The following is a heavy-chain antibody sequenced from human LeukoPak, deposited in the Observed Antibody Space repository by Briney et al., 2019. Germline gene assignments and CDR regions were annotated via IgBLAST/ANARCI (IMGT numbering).Heavy chain of an antibody. J-gene: IGHJ6*03. D-gene: IGHD4-17*01. V-gene: IGHV3-74*01. CDR2: INTDGSST. CDR1: GFTFSSYW. Sequence: GGSLRLSCAASGFTFSSYWMHWVRQAPGKGLVWVSRINTDGSSTSYADSVKGRFTISRDNAKNTLYLQMNSLRAEDTAVYYCARSPSSQDYGDYNNYYYYYYMDVWGKGTTVTVSS. CDR3: ARSPSSQDYGDYNNYYYYYYMDV.